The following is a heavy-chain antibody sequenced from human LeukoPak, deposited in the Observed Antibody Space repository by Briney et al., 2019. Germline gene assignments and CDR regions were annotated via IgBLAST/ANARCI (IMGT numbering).Heavy chain of an antibody. CDR1: GGSISSYY. CDR3: ARGHGGSYYVFDF. D-gene: IGHD1-26*01. CDR2: ITNSGGT. Sequence: PSETLSLTCTVSGGSISSYYWSWIRQSPGKGLEWIGYITNSGGTNYNPSLKSRVTISGDTSKNQFSLKLSSVTAADTAVYYCARGHGGSYYVFDFWGQGTLVTVSS. J-gene: IGHJ4*02. V-gene: IGHV4-59*01.